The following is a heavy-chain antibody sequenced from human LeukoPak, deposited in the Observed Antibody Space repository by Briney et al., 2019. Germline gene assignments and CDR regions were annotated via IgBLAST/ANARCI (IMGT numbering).Heavy chain of an antibody. CDR2: INPNSGGT. J-gene: IGHJ4*02. Sequence: ASVKVSCKASGGTFSSYTISWVRQAPGQGLEWMGWINPNSGGTNYAQKFQGRVTMTRDTSISTAYMELSRLRSDDTAVYYCARSSSSWRISDYWGQGTLVTVSS. D-gene: IGHD6-13*01. CDR1: GGTFSSYT. CDR3: ARSSSSWRISDY. V-gene: IGHV1-2*02.